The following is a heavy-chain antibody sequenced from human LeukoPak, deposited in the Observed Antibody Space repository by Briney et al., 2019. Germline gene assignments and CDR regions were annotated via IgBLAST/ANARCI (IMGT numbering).Heavy chain of an antibody. V-gene: IGHV3-23*01. D-gene: IGHD5-12*01. CDR3: SKNGLVATTYYFDS. J-gene: IGHJ4*02. Sequence: GGSLRLSCAASGFTFSSYAMSWVRQAPGKGLECVSIIGGSGGPTYYADSVKGRFTISRDNSENTLFLQMNSLRAEDTAPYYCSKNGLVATTYYFDSWGQGTLVTVSS. CDR2: IGGSGGPT. CDR1: GFTFSSYA.